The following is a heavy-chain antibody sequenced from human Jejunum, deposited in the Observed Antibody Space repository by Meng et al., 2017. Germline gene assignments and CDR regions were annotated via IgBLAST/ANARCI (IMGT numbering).Heavy chain of an antibody. CDR1: GYTLTSYA. V-gene: IGHV7-4-1*02. J-gene: IGHJ4*02. D-gene: IGHD3-22*01. CDR2: INTNNGNP. CDR3: ARDNYDTASRFDY. Sequence: QGQLPHSGSEWKEPGASVKVSCKASGYTLTSYAINWLRQAPGQGPEWMGWINTNNGNPTYAQGFTGRFVFSLDTSVSTAYVQISSLKVEDTAMYYCARDNYDTASRFDYWGQGTLVTVSS.